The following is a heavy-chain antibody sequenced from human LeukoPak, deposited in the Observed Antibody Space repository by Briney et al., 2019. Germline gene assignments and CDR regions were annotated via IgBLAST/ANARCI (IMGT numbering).Heavy chain of an antibody. Sequence: NPSQTLSLTCTVSGGSISSGSYYWSWIRQPAGKGLEWIGRIYTSGSTNYNPSLKSRVTISVDTSKNQFSLKLSSVPAADTAVYYCARDNLRYDGSGPYQWGQGTLVTVSS. CDR2: IYTSGST. D-gene: IGHD3-10*01. CDR3: ARDNLRYDGSGPYQ. J-gene: IGHJ4*02. V-gene: IGHV4-61*02. CDR1: GGSISSGSYY.